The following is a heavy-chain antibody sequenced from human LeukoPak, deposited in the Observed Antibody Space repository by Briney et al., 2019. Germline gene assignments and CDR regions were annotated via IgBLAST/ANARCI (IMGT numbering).Heavy chain of an antibody. CDR2: IKQDGSKK. CDR3: ARGVGLRDFICLYDFDY. CDR1: GFTFSSYC. V-gene: IGHV3-7*03. J-gene: IGHJ4*02. D-gene: IGHD3-9*01. Sequence: GGSLRLSCAASGFTFSSYCMRWVRQAPGKGLEWVANIKQDGSKKYYVDSVKGRFTISRDNSKNSLYLQMNSLRAEDTAVYYCARGVGLRDFICLYDFDYWGQGTLVTVSS.